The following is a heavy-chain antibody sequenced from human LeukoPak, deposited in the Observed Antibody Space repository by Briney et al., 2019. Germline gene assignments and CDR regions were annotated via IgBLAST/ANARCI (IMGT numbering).Heavy chain of an antibody. Sequence: GGSLRLSCAASGFTFSSYSMNWVRQASGKGLEWVSSISSSSSYIYYADSVKGRFTISRDNAKNSLYLQMNSLRAEDTAVYYCARDDRGYSGYDVWGQGTLVTVSS. V-gene: IGHV3-21*01. CDR1: GFTFSSYS. J-gene: IGHJ1*01. CDR3: ARDDRGYSGYDV. CDR2: ISSSSSYI. D-gene: IGHD5-12*01.